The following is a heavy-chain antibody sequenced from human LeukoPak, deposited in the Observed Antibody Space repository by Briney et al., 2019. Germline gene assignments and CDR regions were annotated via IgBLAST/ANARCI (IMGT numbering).Heavy chain of an antibody. D-gene: IGHD2-2*01. CDR3: ARDPGDCSSTSCYVGYFDY. CDR1: GFTFSSYA. Sequence: PGGSLRLSCAASGFTFSSYAMHWVRQAPGKGLEWVAVISYDGSNKYYADSVKGRFTISRDNSKNTLHLQMNSLRAEDTAVYYCARDPGDCSSTSCYVGYFDYWGQGTLVTVSS. J-gene: IGHJ4*02. V-gene: IGHV3-30*04. CDR2: ISYDGSNK.